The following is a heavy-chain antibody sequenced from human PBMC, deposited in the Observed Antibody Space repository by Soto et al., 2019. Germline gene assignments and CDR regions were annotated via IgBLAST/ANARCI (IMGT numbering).Heavy chain of an antibody. Sequence: EVQLEETGGGLIQPGGSLRLSCAASGFTFDDYTMHWVRQVPGKGLDWVSTISWDGGTTYYADSVKGRFTISRDNSKSSLYLQMNGLRTEDSAFYYCAKGGDYWYFDLWGRGTLATVSS. J-gene: IGHJ2*01. CDR3: AKGGDYWYFDL. V-gene: IGHV3-43*01. CDR1: GFTFDDYT. CDR2: ISWDGGTT. D-gene: IGHD3-16*01.